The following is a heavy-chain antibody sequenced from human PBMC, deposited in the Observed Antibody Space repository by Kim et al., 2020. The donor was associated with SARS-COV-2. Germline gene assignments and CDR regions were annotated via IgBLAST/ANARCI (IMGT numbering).Heavy chain of an antibody. Sequence: GGSLRLSCAASGFTFSSYSMNWVRQAPGKGLEWVSSISSSSSYIYYADSVKGRFTISRDNAKNSLYLQMNSLRAEDTAVYYCARGPLRYFDWLLFGGQGTLVTVSS. V-gene: IGHV3-21*01. D-gene: IGHD3-9*01. CDR2: ISSSSSYI. CDR1: GFTFSSYS. CDR3: ARGPLRYFDWLLF. J-gene: IGHJ4*02.